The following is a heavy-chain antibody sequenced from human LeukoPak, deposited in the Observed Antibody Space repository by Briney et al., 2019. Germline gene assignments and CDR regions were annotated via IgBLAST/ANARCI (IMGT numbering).Heavy chain of an antibody. D-gene: IGHD6-6*01. Sequence: SETLSLTCTVSGGSIRSYYWSWIRQPPGKGLEWIGYIFYSGSTNYNPSLKSRVTISVDTSKNQFSLKLSSVTAADTAVYFCARDAEGYSSSSNYFDYWGQGTLVTVSS. CDR3: ARDAEGYSSSSNYFDY. J-gene: IGHJ4*02. V-gene: IGHV4-59*01. CDR1: GGSIRSYY. CDR2: IFYSGST.